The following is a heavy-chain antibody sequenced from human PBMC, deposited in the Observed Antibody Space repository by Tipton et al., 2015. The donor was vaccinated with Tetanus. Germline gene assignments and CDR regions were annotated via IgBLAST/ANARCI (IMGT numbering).Heavy chain of an antibody. J-gene: IGHJ6*02. V-gene: IGHV1-2*02. CDR3: ARDRGDYIYYGMDV. CDR2: IDPNSGGT. CDR1: GYTFTGYY. Sequence: QVQLVQSGAEMKKPGASVKVSCKASGYTFTGYYIYWVRQAPGQGLEWMGWIDPNSGGTVYAQKLQGRVPMTRDTSISTAYMDLRSLRSDDTAVYYCARDRGDYIYYGMDVWGPGTTVTVS. D-gene: IGHD3-22*01.